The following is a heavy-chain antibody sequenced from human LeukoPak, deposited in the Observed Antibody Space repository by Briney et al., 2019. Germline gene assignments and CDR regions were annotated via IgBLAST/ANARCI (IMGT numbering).Heavy chain of an antibody. J-gene: IGHJ3*02. V-gene: IGHV1-69*13. Sequence: ASVKVSCKASGYTFTNYYMHWVRQAPGQGLEWMGGIVPIFGTANYAQKFQGRVTITADESTSTAYMELSSLRSEDTAVYYCATGPYYDSSGGAFDIWGQGTMVTVSS. CDR1: GYTFTNYY. D-gene: IGHD3-22*01. CDR2: IVPIFGTA. CDR3: ATGPYYDSSGGAFDI.